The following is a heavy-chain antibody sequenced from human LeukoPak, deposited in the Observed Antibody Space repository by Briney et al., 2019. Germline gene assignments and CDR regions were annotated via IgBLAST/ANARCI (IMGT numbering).Heavy chain of an antibody. Sequence: GGSLRLSCAGSGSTFSSYAMSWVRQAPGKGLEWVSTISGSGISTYYADSVKGRFTISRDNSKNTLYLQMNSLRAEDTAVYYCAKGTRNDYGDYFYFDYWGQGTLVTVS. J-gene: IGHJ4*02. CDR2: ISGSGIST. CDR3: AKGTRNDYGDYFYFDY. CDR1: GSTFSSYA. D-gene: IGHD4-17*01. V-gene: IGHV3-23*01.